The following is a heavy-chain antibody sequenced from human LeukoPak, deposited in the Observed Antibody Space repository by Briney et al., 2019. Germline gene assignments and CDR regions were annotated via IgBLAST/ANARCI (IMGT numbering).Heavy chain of an antibody. J-gene: IGHJ4*02. V-gene: IGHV1-2*06. CDR2: INPNSGGT. CDR3: ARAYTYYYDSSGFFDY. D-gene: IGHD3-22*01. Sequence: ASVKVSCKASGYTFTGYYMHWVRQAPGQGLEWMGRINPNSGGTNYAQKFQGRVTMTRDTSISTAYMELSRLRSDDMAVYYCARAYTYYYDSSGFFDYWGQGTLVTVSS. CDR1: GYTFTGYY.